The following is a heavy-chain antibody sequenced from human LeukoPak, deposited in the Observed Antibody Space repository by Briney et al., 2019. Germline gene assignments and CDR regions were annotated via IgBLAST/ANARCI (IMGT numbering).Heavy chain of an antibody. V-gene: IGHV3-30-3*01. CDR3: ARDLTIFGVVIIHDAFDI. Sequence: PGRSLRLSCAASGFTFSSYAMHWVRQAPGKGLEWVAVISYDGSNKYYADSVKGRFTISRDNAKNSLYLQMNSLRAEDTAVYYCARDLTIFGVVIIHDAFDIWGQGTMVTVSS. CDR2: ISYDGSNK. J-gene: IGHJ3*02. D-gene: IGHD3-3*01. CDR1: GFTFSSYA.